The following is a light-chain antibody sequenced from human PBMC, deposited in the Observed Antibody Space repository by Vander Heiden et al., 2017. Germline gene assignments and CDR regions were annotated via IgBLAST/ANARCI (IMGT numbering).Light chain of an antibody. CDR2: DAS. V-gene: IGKV3-11*01. CDR1: QSVSSY. Sequence: EIVLTQSPATLSLSPGERATLSCRASQSVSSYLAWYQQKPGQAPRHLIYDASNRATGIPARFSGSGSGTDFTLTISSLEHEDFAVYYCQQRSNWPPFTFGPGTKVDIK. CDR3: QQRSNWPPFT. J-gene: IGKJ3*01.